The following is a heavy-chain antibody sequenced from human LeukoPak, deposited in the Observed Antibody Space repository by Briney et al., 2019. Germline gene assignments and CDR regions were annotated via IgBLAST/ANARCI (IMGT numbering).Heavy chain of an antibody. V-gene: IGHV3-66*02. J-gene: IGHJ4*02. CDR1: GFTVSSNY. CDR2: IYSGGST. D-gene: IGHD3-22*01. CDR3: ARDRDYDSSGYYYNDH. Sequence: GSLRLSCAASGFTVSSNYMSWVRQAPGKGLEWVSVIYSGGSTYYADSVRGRFTISRDNSKNTLYLQMNSLRAEDTAVYYCARDRDYDSSGYYYNDHWGQGTLVTVSS.